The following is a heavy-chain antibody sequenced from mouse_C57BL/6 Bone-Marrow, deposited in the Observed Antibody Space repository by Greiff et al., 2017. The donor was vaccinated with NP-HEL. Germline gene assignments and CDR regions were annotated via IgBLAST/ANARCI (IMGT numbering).Heavy chain of an antibody. V-gene: IGHV5-9*01. CDR2: ISGGGGNT. D-gene: IGHD2-3*01. CDR1: GFTFSSYT. Sequence: EVQLVESGGGLVKPGGSLKLSCAASGFTFSSYTMSWVRQTPEKRLEWVATISGGGGNTYYPDSVKGRFTISRDNAKNTLYLQMSSLRSEDTALYYCARHERWLLDMDYWGQGTSVTVSS. CDR3: ARHERWLLDMDY. J-gene: IGHJ4*01.